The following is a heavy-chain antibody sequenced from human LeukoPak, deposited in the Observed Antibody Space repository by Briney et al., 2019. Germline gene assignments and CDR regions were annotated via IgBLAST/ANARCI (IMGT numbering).Heavy chain of an antibody. CDR2: IYYSGST. CDR1: GASISSDY. CDR3: AVMYSSSWYWFDP. V-gene: IGHV4-59*08. D-gene: IGHD6-13*01. Sequence: SETLSLTCTVSGASISSDYWNWIRQPPGKGLEWFGYIYYSGSTNYNPSLKSRVTISVDTSKNQFSLKLSSVTAADTAVYYCAVMYSSSWYWFDPWGQGTLVTVSS. J-gene: IGHJ5*02.